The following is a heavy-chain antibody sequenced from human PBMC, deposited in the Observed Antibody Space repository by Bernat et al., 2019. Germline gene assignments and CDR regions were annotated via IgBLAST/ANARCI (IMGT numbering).Heavy chain of an antibody. D-gene: IGHD3-16*02. CDR1: GFTFSNSP. V-gene: IGHV3-23*01. J-gene: IGHJ6*02. Sequence: EVQLLESGGGLIQPGGSLRLSCAASGFTFSNSPMTWVRQAPGKGLEWVSVISGGAGSAFDADSVKGRFTISRDISKNTLYLQMDSLRAEDTAVYYCAGGELSLSWGGATPYYYYGMDVWGQGTTVTVSS. CDR2: ISGGAGSA. CDR3: AGGELSLSWGGATPYYYYGMDV.